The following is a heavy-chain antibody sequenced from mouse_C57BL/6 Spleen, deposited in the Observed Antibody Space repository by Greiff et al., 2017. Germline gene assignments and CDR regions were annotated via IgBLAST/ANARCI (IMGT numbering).Heavy chain of an antibody. D-gene: IGHD2-4*01. CDR3: ARIYDDYYYFDY. J-gene: IGHJ2*01. CDR2: IYPGDGDT. V-gene: IGHV1-80*01. CDR1: GYAFSSYW. Sequence: VQLQQSGAELVKPGASVKISCKASGYAFSSYWMNWVKQRPGKGLEWIGQIYPGDGDTNYNGKFKGKATLTADKSSSTAYMQLSSLTSEDSAVYFCARIYDDYYYFDYWGQGTTLTVSS.